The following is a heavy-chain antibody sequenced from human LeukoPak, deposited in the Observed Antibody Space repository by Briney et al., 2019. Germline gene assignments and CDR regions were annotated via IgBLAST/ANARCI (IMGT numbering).Heavy chain of an antibody. Sequence: PGGSLRLSCAASGFIFSSYSMNWVRQAPGKGLEWVSYISSSSSTIYYADSVKGRFTISRDNAKNSLYLQMNSLRAEDTAVYYCARDPDYSSSGFWGQGTLVTVSS. CDR3: ARDPDYSSSGF. D-gene: IGHD6-6*01. V-gene: IGHV3-48*01. CDR1: GFIFSSYS. J-gene: IGHJ4*02. CDR2: ISSSSSTI.